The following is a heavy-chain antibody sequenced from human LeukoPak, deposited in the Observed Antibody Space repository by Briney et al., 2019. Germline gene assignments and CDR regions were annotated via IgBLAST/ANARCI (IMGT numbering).Heavy chain of an antibody. J-gene: IGHJ4*02. D-gene: IGHD3-9*01. Sequence: SETLSLTCTVSGGSISSYYWSGIWQPPGKGLEWIGYIYYSGSTNYNPSLKSRVTISVDTSKNQFSLKLSSVTAADMAVYYCARAPVLRYFDWLPSAGFDYWGQGTLVTVSS. CDR3: ARAPVLRYFDWLPSAGFDY. CDR2: IYYSGST. V-gene: IGHV4-59*01. CDR1: GGSISSYY.